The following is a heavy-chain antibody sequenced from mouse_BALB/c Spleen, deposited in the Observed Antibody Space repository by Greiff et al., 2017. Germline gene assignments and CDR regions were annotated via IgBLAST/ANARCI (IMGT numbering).Heavy chain of an antibody. V-gene: IGHV1S81*02. CDR3: TRSAYGYPMDY. D-gene: IGHD1-2*01. Sequence: QVQLQQPGAELVKPGASVKLSCKASGYTFTSYYMYWVKQRPGQGLEWIGGINPSNGGTNFNEKFKSKATLTVDKSSSTAYMQLSSLTSEDSAVYYCTRSAYGYPMDYWGQGTSVTVSS. CDR2: INPSNGGT. CDR1: GYTFTSYY. J-gene: IGHJ4*01.